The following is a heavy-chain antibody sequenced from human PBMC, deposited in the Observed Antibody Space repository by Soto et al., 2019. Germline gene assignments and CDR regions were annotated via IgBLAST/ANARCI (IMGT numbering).Heavy chain of an antibody. CDR1: GFTLRTYS. CDR3: ARVPSSGSYRSYYYYGMDV. D-gene: IGHD1-26*01. V-gene: IGHV3-48*02. CDR2: ISSSSNTI. J-gene: IGHJ6*02. Sequence: EVQLVESGGGLVQPGGSLRVSCTASGFTLRTYSLNWVRQAPGKGLEWISYISSSSNTIYYADSVKGRFTISRDNAKNSLSLQMNSLRDVDTAVYYCARVPSSGSYRSYYYYGMDVWGQGTTVTVSS.